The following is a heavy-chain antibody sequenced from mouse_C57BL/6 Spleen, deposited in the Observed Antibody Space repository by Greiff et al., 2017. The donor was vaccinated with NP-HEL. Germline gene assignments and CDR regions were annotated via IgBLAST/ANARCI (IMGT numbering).Heavy chain of an antibody. CDR1: CYTFTSYW. CDR2: IDPSDSET. V-gene: IGHV1-52*01. J-gene: IGHJ3*01. CDR3: AREGYDAWFAY. D-gene: IGHD2-3*01. Sequence: QVQLQQPGAELVRPGSSVKLSCKASCYTFTSYWMHWVKQRPIQGLEWIGNIDPSDSETHYNQKFKDKATLTVDKSSSTAYMQLSSLTSEDSAVYYCAREGYDAWFAYWGQGTLVTVSA.